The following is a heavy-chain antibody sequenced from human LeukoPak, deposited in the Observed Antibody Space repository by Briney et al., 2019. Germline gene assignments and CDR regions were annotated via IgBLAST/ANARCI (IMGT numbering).Heavy chain of an antibody. J-gene: IGHJ4*02. V-gene: IGHV1-69*13. CDR3: ASLPITIFGSYFDY. Sequence: SVKVSCKASGGTSSSYAISWVRQAPGHGLEWMGGVIPIFGTAKYAQKFQGRVTITADESTSTAYMELSSLRSEDTTLYYCASLPITIFGSYFDYWGQGTLVTVSS. CDR2: VIPIFGTA. CDR1: GGTSSSYA. D-gene: IGHD3-3*01.